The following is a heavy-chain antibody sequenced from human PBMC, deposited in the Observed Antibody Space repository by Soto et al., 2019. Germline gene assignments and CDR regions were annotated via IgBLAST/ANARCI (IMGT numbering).Heavy chain of an antibody. CDR1: GFTFDEYA. Sequence: EVQLVESGGDLVQPGRSLRLSCTASGFTFDEYAMHWVRQVPGKGLEWVSVITWNSGGIDYADSVKGRFTTSRDNAKNTLYLQMNSLRTEDTAFYYCAKAARAVAGLGVYYFDLWGQGTLVTVSS. D-gene: IGHD6-19*01. V-gene: IGHV3-9*01. CDR3: AKAARAVAGLGVYYFDL. J-gene: IGHJ4*02. CDR2: ITWNSGGI.